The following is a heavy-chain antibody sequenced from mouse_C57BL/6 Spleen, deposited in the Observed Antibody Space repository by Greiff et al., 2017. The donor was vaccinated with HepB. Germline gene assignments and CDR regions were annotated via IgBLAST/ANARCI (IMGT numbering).Heavy chain of an antibody. V-gene: IGHV1-72*01. CDR3: ARSGFITTVVAENY. Sequence: VQLQQPGAELVKPGASVKLSCKASGYTFTSYWMHWVKQRPGRGLEWIGRIDPNSGGTKYNEKFKSKATLTVDKPSSTAYMQLSSLTSEDSAVYYCARSGFITTVVAENYWGQGTTLTVSS. D-gene: IGHD1-1*01. J-gene: IGHJ2*01. CDR1: GYTFTSYW. CDR2: IDPNSGGT.